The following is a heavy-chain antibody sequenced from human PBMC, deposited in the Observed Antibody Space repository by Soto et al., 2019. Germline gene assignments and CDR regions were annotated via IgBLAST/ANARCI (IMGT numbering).Heavy chain of an antibody. CDR1: GGTFSSYT. D-gene: IGHD4-17*01. J-gene: IGHJ2*01. V-gene: IGHV1-69*02. Sequence: QVQLVQSGDEVKKPGSSLKVSCKASGGTFSSYTISWVRQAPGQGLEWMGRIIPILGISNYAQKFQGRVTITADKSTSTAYMELSSLRSEDTAVYYCARGYGDHWYFDLWGRGTLVPVSS. CDR3: ARGYGDHWYFDL. CDR2: IIPILGIS.